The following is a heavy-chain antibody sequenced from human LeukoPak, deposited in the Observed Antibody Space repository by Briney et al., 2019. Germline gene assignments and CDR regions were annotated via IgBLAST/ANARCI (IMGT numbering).Heavy chain of an antibody. V-gene: IGHV1-69-2*01. D-gene: IGHD4-23*01. CDR1: GYTFTDYY. Sequence: ASVKISCKASGYTFTDYYMHWVQQAPGKGLEWMGRVDPEDGETIYAERFQGRVTITADTSTDTAYMELSSLRSEDTAVYYCATGDMTTVVTGRAFDIWGQGTMVTVSS. CDR2: VDPEDGET. CDR3: ATGDMTTVVTGRAFDI. J-gene: IGHJ3*02.